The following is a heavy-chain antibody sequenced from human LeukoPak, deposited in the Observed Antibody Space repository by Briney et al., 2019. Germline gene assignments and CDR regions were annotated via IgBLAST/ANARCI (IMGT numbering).Heavy chain of an antibody. D-gene: IGHD6-25*01. J-gene: IGHJ4*02. V-gene: IGHV1-8*01. CDR2: MNPNSGNT. Sequence: ASVKVSCKASGYTFTSYDINWVRQATGQGLEWMGWMNPNSGNTGYAQKFQGRVTMTRNTSISTAYMELSSLRSEDTAVYYCARVPRGSDSYYFDYWGQGTLVTVPS. CDR3: ARVPRGSDSYYFDY. CDR1: GYTFTSYD.